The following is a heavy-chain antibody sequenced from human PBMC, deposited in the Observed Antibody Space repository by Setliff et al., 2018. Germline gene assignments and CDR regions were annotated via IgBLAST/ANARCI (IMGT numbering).Heavy chain of an antibody. D-gene: IGHD5-18*01. CDR2: FDPEDGET. Sequence: ASVKVSCKASGYTFTGYYMHWVRQAPGQGLEWMGGFDPEDGETIYAQKFQGRVTMTEDTSTDTAYMELSSLRSEDTAVYYCATSVSWIQFVLYPQGHPEPFDYWGQGTLVTVSS. V-gene: IGHV1-24*01. J-gene: IGHJ4*02. CDR3: ATSVSWIQFVLYPQGHPEPFDY. CDR1: GYTFTGYY.